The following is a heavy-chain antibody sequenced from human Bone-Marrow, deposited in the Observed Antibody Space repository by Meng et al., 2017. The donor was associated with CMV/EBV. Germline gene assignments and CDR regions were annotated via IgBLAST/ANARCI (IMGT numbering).Heavy chain of an antibody. CDR2: ISSSGSTI. J-gene: IGHJ4*02. D-gene: IGHD6-13*01. Sequence: GESLKISCAASGFTFSDYYMSWIRQAPGKGLEWVSYISSSGSTIYYADSVKGRFTISRDNAKNSLYLQMNSLRAEDTAVYYCAKGFKSAAAGTLFDYWGQGKRVTVAS. V-gene: IGHV3-11*01. CDR1: GFTFSDYY. CDR3: AKGFKSAAAGTLFDY.